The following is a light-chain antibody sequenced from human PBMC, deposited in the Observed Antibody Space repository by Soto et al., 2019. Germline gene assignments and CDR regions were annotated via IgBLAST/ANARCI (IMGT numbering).Light chain of an antibody. J-gene: IGKJ1*01. V-gene: IGKV3-15*01. CDR1: QSVSSN. CDR3: QQYNDWPWT. Sequence: EIVLTQSPGTLSLSPGERATLSCRASQSVSSNLAWYQQKPGQAPRLLIYGASARATGISARFTGSGSGTEFTLTISSLQSEDFAVYYCQQYNDWPWTFGHGTKVDIK. CDR2: GAS.